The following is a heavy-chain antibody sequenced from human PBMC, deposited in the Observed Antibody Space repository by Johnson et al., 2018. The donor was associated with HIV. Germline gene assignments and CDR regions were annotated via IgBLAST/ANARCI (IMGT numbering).Heavy chain of an antibody. CDR2: IKSQTAGGTT. V-gene: IGHV3-15*01. CDR1: GFTFSNAW. D-gene: IGHD5-24*01. J-gene: IGHJ3*02. Sequence: VQLVESGGGLVKPGGSLRLSCAASGFTFSNAWMSWVRQAPGKGLEWVGRIKSQTAGGTTDYAAPVKGRFTISRDDSKNTLYLQMKSLKTEDTAVYYCAKDIYGYDAFDIWGQGIMVTVSS. CDR3: AKDIYGYDAFDI.